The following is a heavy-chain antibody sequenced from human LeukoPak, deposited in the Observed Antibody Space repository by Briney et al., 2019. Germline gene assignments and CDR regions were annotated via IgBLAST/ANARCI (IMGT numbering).Heavy chain of an antibody. CDR1: GFTFSDYY. V-gene: IGHV3-11*04. CDR3: ARDPPVTSAHDAFDI. CDR2: ISSSGSTI. D-gene: IGHD5-18*01. Sequence: GGSLRLSCAASGFTFSDYYMSWIRQAPGKGLEWVSYISSSGSTIYYADSVKGRFTISRDNAKNSLYLQMNSLRAEDTAVYYCARDPPVTSAHDAFDIWGQGTMVTVSS. J-gene: IGHJ3*02.